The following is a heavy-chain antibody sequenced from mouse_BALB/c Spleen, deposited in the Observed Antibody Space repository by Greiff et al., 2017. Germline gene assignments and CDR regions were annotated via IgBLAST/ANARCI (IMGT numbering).Heavy chain of an antibody. J-gene: IGHJ4*01. CDR2: ISSGGST. Sequence: DVHLVESGGGLVKPGGSLKLSCAASGFTFSSYAMSWVRQTPEKRLEWVASISSGGSTYYPDSVKGRFTISRDNARNILYLQMSSLRSEDTAMYYCARVGYRYAMDYWGQGTSVTVSS. CDR1: GFTFSSYA. V-gene: IGHV5-6-5*01. CDR3: ARVGYRYAMDY.